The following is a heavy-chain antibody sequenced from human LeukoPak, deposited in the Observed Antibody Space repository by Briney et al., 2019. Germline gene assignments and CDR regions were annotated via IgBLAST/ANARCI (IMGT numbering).Heavy chain of an antibody. CDR1: GGSISSGSYY. V-gene: IGHV4-61*02. CDR2: IYTSGST. CDR3: ARDDFGSY. D-gene: IGHD3-10*01. Sequence: PSQTLSLTCTVSGGSISSGSYYWCWIRQPAGKGLEWIGRIYTSGSTNYNPSLKSRVTISVDTSKNQFSLKLSSVTAADTAVYYCARDDFGSYWGQGILVTVSS. J-gene: IGHJ4*02.